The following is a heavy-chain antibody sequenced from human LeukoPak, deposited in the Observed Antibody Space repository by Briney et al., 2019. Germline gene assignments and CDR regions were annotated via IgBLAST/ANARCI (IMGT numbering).Heavy chain of an antibody. Sequence: GGSLRLSRAASGFTFDNNAIHWVRQAPGKGLEWVSLISGDGGSTYYADFVKGRFTISRDNSKNSLYLQMNSLRTEDTALYYCASPSSAWYRSDYWDWGTGVTVSS. CDR2: ISGDGGST. J-gene: IGHJ4*02. CDR1: GFTFDNNA. D-gene: IGHD6-19*01. V-gene: IGHV3-43*02. CDR3: ASPSSAWYRSDY.